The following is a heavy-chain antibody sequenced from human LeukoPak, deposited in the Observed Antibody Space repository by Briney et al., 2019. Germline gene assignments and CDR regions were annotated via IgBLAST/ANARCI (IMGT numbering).Heavy chain of an antibody. CDR2: ISTSSDTI. CDR3: AKASYCSSTSCYHAEYFQH. V-gene: IGHV3-48*04. Sequence: PGGSLRLSCAASGFTFSSYNMNWVRQAPGKGLEWVSYISTSSDTIYYADSVKGRFTISRDNAKNSLYLQMNSLRAEDTAVYYCAKASYCSSTSCYHAEYFQHWGQGTLVTVSS. D-gene: IGHD2-2*01. J-gene: IGHJ1*01. CDR1: GFTFSSYN.